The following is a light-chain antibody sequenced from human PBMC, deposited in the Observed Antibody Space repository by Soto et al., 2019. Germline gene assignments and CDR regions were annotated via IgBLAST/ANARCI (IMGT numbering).Light chain of an antibody. Sequence: DIQMTQSPSSLSASVGDRVTITCRAIQSISTYLIWYPQKPGKAPKLLIYATSSLQNGVPSRFSGSGSGTDLTLTISSLQPEDFANYYCQQSYSTPPGTFGQGTKVDIK. CDR2: ATS. CDR1: QSISTY. J-gene: IGKJ1*01. V-gene: IGKV1-39*01. CDR3: QQSYSTPPGT.